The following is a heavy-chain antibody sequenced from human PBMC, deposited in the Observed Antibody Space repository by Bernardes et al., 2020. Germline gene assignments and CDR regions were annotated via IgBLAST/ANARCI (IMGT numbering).Heavy chain of an antibody. V-gene: IGHV1-18*01. Sequence: ASVKVSCKASGYTFTSYDISWVRQAPGQGLEWMGWISAYNGNTNYAQKLQGRVTMTTDTSTSTAYMELRSLRSDDTAVYYCARAASITIFVVVVAADYGMDVWGQGTTVTVSS. CDR3: ARAASITIFVVVVAADYGMDV. D-gene: IGHD2-15*01. CDR1: GYTFTSYD. J-gene: IGHJ6*02. CDR2: ISAYNGNT.